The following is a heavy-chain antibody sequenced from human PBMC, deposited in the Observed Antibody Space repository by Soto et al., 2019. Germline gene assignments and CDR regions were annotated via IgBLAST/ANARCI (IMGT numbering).Heavy chain of an antibody. CDR3: ARDLALTQDTAMVNGY. J-gene: IGHJ4*02. D-gene: IGHD5-18*01. V-gene: IGHV3-9*01. CDR1: GFSFDHYA. Sequence: ESGGGLVQPGRSLRLSCAASGFSFDHYAMHWVRQAPGKGLEWVSGISWNSGSIGYADSVKGRFTISRDNSKNTLYLQMNSLRAEDTAVYYCARDLALTQDTAMVNGYWGQGTLVTVSS. CDR2: ISWNSGSI.